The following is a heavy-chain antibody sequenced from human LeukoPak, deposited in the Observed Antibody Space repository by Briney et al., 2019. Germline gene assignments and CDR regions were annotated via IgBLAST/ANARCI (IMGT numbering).Heavy chain of an antibody. Sequence: PGGSLRLSCAASGFTFSSYGMHRVRQAPGKGLEWVAVIWYDGSNKYYADSVKGRFTISRDNSKNTLYLQMNSLRAEDTAVYYCARDDHCSGGSCYPSAFDIWGQGTMVTVSS. CDR2: IWYDGSNK. J-gene: IGHJ3*02. V-gene: IGHV3-33*01. D-gene: IGHD2-15*01. CDR1: GFTFSSYG. CDR3: ARDDHCSGGSCYPSAFDI.